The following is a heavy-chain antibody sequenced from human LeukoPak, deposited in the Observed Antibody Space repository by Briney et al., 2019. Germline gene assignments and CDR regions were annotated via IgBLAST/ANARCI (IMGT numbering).Heavy chain of an antibody. D-gene: IGHD5-24*01. CDR2: INHSGST. V-gene: IGHV4-34*01. J-gene: IGHJ4*02. CDR3: ARPKMATIRGYFDY. CDR1: GGSFSGYY. Sequence: ASETLSLTCAVYGGSFSGYYWSWIRQPPGKGLEWIGEINHSGSTNYNPSLKSRVTISVDTSKNQFSLKLSSVTAADTAVYSCARPKMATIRGYFDYWGQGTLVTVSS.